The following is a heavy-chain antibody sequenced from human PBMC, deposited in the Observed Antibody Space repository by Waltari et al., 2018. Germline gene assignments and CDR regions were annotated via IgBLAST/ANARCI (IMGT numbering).Heavy chain of an antibody. CDR1: GGSISSYY. V-gene: IGHV4-59*01. CDR3: ARGCMGAAAGTLGQTYYMDV. J-gene: IGHJ6*03. CDR2: IYYSGST. D-gene: IGHD6-13*01. Sequence: QVQLQESGPGLVKPSETLSLTCTVSGGSISSYYWSWIRQPPGKGLEWIGYIYYSGSTNYTPSLKSRVTISVDTAKNQFSLKLSSVTAADTAVYYCARGCMGAAAGTLGQTYYMDVWGKGTTVTISS.